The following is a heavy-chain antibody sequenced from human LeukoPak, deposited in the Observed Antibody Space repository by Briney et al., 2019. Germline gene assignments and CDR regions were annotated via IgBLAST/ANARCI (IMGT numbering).Heavy chain of an antibody. V-gene: IGHV4-4*07. CDR1: GGSISSYY. Sequence: SETPSLTCTVSGGSISSYYWSWIRQPAGKGLEWIGRIYTSGSTNYNPSLKSRVTMSVDTSKNQFSLKLSSVTAADTAVYYCAREGSVLLWFGAPDAFDIWGQGTMVTVSS. D-gene: IGHD3-10*01. CDR3: AREGSVLLWFGAPDAFDI. CDR2: IYTSGST. J-gene: IGHJ3*02.